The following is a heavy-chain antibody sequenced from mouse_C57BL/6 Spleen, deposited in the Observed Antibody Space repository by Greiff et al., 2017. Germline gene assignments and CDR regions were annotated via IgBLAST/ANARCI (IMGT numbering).Heavy chain of an antibody. CDR3: ARSEDYGSSYWYFDF. CDR1: GYTFTSYW. D-gene: IGHD1-1*01. Sequence: QVQLQQSGAELVKPGASVQMSCKASGYTFTSYWITWVKQRPGQGLEWIGDIYPGSGSTNYNEKFKSKATLTVDTSSSTAYMQLSSLTSEDSAVYYCARSEDYGSSYWYFDFWGTGTTVTVSS. CDR2: IYPGSGST. J-gene: IGHJ1*03. V-gene: IGHV1-55*01.